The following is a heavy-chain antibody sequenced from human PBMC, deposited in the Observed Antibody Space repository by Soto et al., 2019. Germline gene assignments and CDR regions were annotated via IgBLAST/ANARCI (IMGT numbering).Heavy chain of an antibody. CDR1: GYSFTSFW. J-gene: IGHJ6*02. D-gene: IGHD2-15*01. CDR2: IYPGDSDT. V-gene: IGHV5-51*01. CDR3: ARGGGGVSGGSSYDYYGMDV. Sequence: GESLKISCKGSGYSFTSFWIGWVRQMPGKGLEWMGIIYPGDSDTNYSPSFQGHVTISADKSISTAYLQWSSLKASDTAMYYCARGGGGVSGGSSYDYYGMDVWGQGTTVTVSS.